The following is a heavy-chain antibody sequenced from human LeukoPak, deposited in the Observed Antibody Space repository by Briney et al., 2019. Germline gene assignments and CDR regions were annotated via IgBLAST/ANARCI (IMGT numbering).Heavy chain of an antibody. CDR2: ISGSGGST. V-gene: IGHV3-23*01. CDR3: AKVGYYDSSGYSDY. CDR1: GFTFSSYG. D-gene: IGHD3-22*01. J-gene: IGHJ4*02. Sequence: GGSLRLSCAASGFTFSSYGMSWVRQAPGRGLEWVSAISGSGGSTYYADSVKGRFTISRDNSKNTLYLQMNSLRAEDTAVYYCAKVGYYDSSGYSDYWGQGTLVTVSS.